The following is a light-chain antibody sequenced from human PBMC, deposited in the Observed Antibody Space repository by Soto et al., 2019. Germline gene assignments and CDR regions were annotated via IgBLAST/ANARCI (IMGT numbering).Light chain of an antibody. CDR2: DVR. J-gene: IGLJ2*01. CDR3: SSYTSGNTVI. CDR1: SSDIGGYNY. Sequence: QSALTQPASVSGSPGQSITISCTGTSSDIGGYNYVSWYQQHPRKAPKLMIYDVRSRPSGVSDRLSASKSGNTASLTITGLQAEDEADYYCSSYTSGNTVIFGGGTKLTVL. V-gene: IGLV2-14*01.